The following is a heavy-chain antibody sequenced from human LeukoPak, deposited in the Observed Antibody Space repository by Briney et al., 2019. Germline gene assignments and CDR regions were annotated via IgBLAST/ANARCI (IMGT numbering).Heavy chain of an antibody. CDR1: GGSISSGGYY. Sequence: PSQTLPLTCTVSGGSISSGGYYWSWIRQHPGKGLEWIGYIYYSGSTYYNPSLKSRVTISVDTSKNQFSLKLSSVTAADTAVYYCARVISSGAYYDFWSGYSGWFDPWGQGTLVTVSS. CDR2: IYYSGST. D-gene: IGHD3-3*01. V-gene: IGHV4-31*03. J-gene: IGHJ5*02. CDR3: ARVISSGAYYDFWSGYSGWFDP.